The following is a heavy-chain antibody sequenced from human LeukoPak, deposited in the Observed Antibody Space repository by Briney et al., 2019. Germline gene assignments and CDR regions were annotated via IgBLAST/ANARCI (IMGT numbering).Heavy chain of an antibody. CDR2: IYPGDSDT. J-gene: IGHJ4*02. V-gene: IGHV5-51*01. Sequence: GESLKISCKTSGYTFSIFWIGWVRQMPGRGLEWIGMIYPGDSDTRYSPSFQGQVTISADKSTNTAYLQWGSLKASDTAMYYCARHKGYYGSGTTGLDYWGQGTLVTVSS. D-gene: IGHD3-10*01. CDR3: ARHKGYYGSGTTGLDY. CDR1: GYTFSIFW.